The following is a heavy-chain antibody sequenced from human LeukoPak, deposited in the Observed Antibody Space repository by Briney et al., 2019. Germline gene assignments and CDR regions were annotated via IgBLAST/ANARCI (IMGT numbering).Heavy chain of an antibody. V-gene: IGHV4-39*01. D-gene: IGHD3-10*01. CDR2: IYYSGST. CDR3: ARRGTYYAYFDY. J-gene: IGHJ4*02. CDR1: GGSISSSSYY. Sequence: KSSETLSLTCTVSGGSISSSSYYWGWIRQPPGKGLEWIGSIYYSGSTYYNPSLKSRVTISVDTSKNQFSLKLSSVTAADTAVYYCARRGTYYAYFDYWGQGTLVTVSS.